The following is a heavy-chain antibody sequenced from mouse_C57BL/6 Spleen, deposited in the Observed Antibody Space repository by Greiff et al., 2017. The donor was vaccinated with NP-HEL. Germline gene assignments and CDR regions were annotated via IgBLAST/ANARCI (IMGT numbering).Heavy chain of an antibody. V-gene: IGHV1-83*01. D-gene: IGHD1-1*01. CDR2: YPGSGNTY. CDR3: WGHYYGSSYVGFAY. J-gene: IGHJ3*01. CDR1: YTFTDYYM. Sequence: VQLQQSGPELVKPGASVKMSCKASGYTFTDYYMHWVKQKPGKGLEWIGEIYPGSGNTYYNEKFKGKATLTADTSSSTAYMQLSSLTSEDSAVYFCAWGHYYGSSYVGFAYWGQGTLVTVSA.